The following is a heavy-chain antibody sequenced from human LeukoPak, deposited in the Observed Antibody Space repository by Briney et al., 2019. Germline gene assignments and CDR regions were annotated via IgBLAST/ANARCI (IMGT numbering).Heavy chain of an antibody. D-gene: IGHD3-16*01. CDR3: ARDNSRQHLGGGY. CDR1: GYTFTSYG. J-gene: IGHJ4*02. Sequence: GPVKISCKASGYTFTSYGISWVRPAPGQGLEWMGWISAYNGNTNYAQKLQGRVTMTTDTSTSTAYMELRSLRSDDTAVYYCARDNSRQHLGGGYWGQGTLVTVSS. CDR2: ISAYNGNT. V-gene: IGHV1-18*01.